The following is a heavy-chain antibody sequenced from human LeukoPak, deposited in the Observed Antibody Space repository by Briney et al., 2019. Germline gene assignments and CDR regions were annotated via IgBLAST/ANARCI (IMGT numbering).Heavy chain of an antibody. CDR2: IVVGSGNT. D-gene: IGHD6-13*01. J-gene: IGHJ5*02. V-gene: IGHV1-58*02. CDR1: GFTFTSSA. CDR3: AARRLPGIAFSGFDP. Sequence: ASVKVSCKASGFTFTSSAMQWVRQARGQRLEWIGWIVVGSGNTNYAQKFQERVTITRDMSTSTAYMELSSLRSEDTAVYYCAARRLPGIAFSGFDPWGQGTLVTVSS.